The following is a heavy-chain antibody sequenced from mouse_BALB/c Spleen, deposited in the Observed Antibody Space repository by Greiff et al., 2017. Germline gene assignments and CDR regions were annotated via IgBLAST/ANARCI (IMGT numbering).Heavy chain of an antibody. CDR3: ARYKRLLRFAY. CDR2: ISDGGSYT. CDR1: GFTFSDYY. J-gene: IGHJ3*01. D-gene: IGHD2-3*01. Sequence: EVKVVESGGGLVKPGGSLKLSCAASGFTFSDYYMYWVRQTPEKRLEWVATISDGGSYTYYPDSVKGRFTISRDNAKNNLYLQMSSLKSEDTAMYYCARYKRLLRFAYWGQGTLVTVSA. V-gene: IGHV5-4*02.